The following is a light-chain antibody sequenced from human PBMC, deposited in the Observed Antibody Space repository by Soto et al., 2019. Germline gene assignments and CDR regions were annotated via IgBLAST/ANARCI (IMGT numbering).Light chain of an antibody. Sequence: DSRMTQSPGSGSASIRARGASACQPTHDIADYLNWYEKKPGKVPKLLMYDASTLDAGVPSRFSGRGSGTNVTLTVTSREIEDFATEYCHQYDNLPLAFGGATTVDIK. CDR3: HQYDNLPLA. CDR2: DAS. CDR1: HDIADY. V-gene: IGKV1-33*01. J-gene: IGKJ4*01.